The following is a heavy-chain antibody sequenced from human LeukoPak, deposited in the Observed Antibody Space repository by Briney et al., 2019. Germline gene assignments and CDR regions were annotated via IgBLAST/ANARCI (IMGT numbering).Heavy chain of an antibody. D-gene: IGHD2-15*01. CDR3: AXXGXSXXDTCXYYYYMDV. CDR2: IIPIFGTA. Sequence: SVKVSCKASGGTFSSYAISWVRQAPGRGLEWMGGIIPIFGTANYAQKFQGRVTITTDESTSTAYMELSSLRSEDTAVYYCAXXGXSXXDTCXYYYYMDVWGKGTTVTVSS. CDR1: GGTFSSYA. V-gene: IGHV1-69*05. J-gene: IGHJ6*03.